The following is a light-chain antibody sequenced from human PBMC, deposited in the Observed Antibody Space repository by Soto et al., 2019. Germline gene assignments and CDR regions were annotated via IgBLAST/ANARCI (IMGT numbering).Light chain of an antibody. Sequence: DIVMTQSPLSLPVTPGEPASISCRSSQSLLHSDGYTYLDWYLQKPGQSPQLLIYLVSNRASGVPDRFSGSGSDTDFTLTISRVEAEDVGVYYCMQALQTVTFGGGTKVDIK. CDR2: LVS. CDR1: QSLLHSDGYTY. J-gene: IGKJ4*01. V-gene: IGKV2-28*01. CDR3: MQALQTVT.